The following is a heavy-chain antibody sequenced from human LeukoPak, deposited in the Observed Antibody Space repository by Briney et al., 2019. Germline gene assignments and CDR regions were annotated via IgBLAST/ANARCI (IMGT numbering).Heavy chain of an antibody. Sequence: SGGSLRLSCEASGFTFSTYWMKWVRQAPGKGLEWVANIKQDGSQKYYVDSVKGRFIISRDNAKNSLYLQMNSVRAEDTAVYCCAREGTFGDYRASGDHWGQGALVTVSS. CDR3: AREGTFGDYRASGDH. CDR1: GFTFSTYW. V-gene: IGHV3-7*03. D-gene: IGHD2-21*02. J-gene: IGHJ4*02. CDR2: IKQDGSQK.